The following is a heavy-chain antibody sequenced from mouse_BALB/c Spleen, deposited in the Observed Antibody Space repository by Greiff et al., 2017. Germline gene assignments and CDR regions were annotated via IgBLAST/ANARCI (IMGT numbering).Heavy chain of an antibody. D-gene: IGHD1-1*01. Sequence: QVQLQQSGPGLVAPSQSLSITCTVSGFSLTSYGVHWVRQPPGKGLEWLGVIWAGGSTNYNSALMSRLSISKDNSKSQVFLKMNSLQTDDTAMYYCARAVYYYGSSSYAMDYWGQGTSVTVSS. CDR2: IWAGGST. CDR1: GFSLTSYG. V-gene: IGHV2-9*02. CDR3: ARAVYYYGSSSYAMDY. J-gene: IGHJ4*01.